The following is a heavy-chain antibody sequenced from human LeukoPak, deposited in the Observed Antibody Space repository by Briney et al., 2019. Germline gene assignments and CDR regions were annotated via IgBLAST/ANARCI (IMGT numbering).Heavy chain of an antibody. D-gene: IGHD4-23*01. CDR1: GGSISSYY. V-gene: IGHV4-4*07. CDR2: INTSGNS. CDR3: ARRRRDGGNSWRDAFDM. J-gene: IGHJ3*02. Sequence: SETLSLTCTVSGGSISSYYWSWIRQPAGKGLEWIGRINTSGNSNYNPSLRSRVTISVDTSKNRFSLRLSSATAADTAVYYCARRRRDGGNSWRDAFDMWGQGTMVTVSS.